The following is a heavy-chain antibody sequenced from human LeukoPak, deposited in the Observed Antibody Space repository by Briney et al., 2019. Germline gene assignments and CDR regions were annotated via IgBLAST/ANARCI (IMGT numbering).Heavy chain of an antibody. Sequence: GGSLRLSCAASGFTFSSYSMNWVRQAPGKGLEWVSFISSSSSYMYYADSVKGRFTISRDNAKNSLYLQMNSLRAEDTAVYYCAGSKSGYTDAFDIWGQGTMVTVSS. CDR1: GFTFSSYS. J-gene: IGHJ3*02. V-gene: IGHV3-21*01. CDR2: ISSSSSYM. CDR3: AGSKSGYTDAFDI. D-gene: IGHD3-22*01.